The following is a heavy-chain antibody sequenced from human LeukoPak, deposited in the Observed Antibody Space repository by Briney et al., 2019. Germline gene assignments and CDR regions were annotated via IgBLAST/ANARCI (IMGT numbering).Heavy chain of an antibody. Sequence: GASVKVSCKASGYTFTNYGISWVRQAPGQGLEWMGWISAYNGDTNYAQKLQGRVTMTTDTSTSTAYMELRSLRSDDTDIYYCAVRNTSSWSPFDFWGQGTLVTVSS. D-gene: IGHD6-13*01. V-gene: IGHV1-18*01. CDR3: AVRNTSSWSPFDF. CDR1: GYTFTNYG. CDR2: ISAYNGDT. J-gene: IGHJ4*02.